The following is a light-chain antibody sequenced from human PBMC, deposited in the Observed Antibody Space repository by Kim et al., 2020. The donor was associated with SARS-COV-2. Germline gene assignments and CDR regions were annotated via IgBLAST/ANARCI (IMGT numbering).Light chain of an antibody. Sequence: APGERATLSCRASQSVRSSYLAWYQQKPGQAPRLLIYGASSRATGIPDRFSGSGSGTDFTLTISRLEPEDFAVYYCQQYGSSLFTFGPGTKVDIK. J-gene: IGKJ3*01. CDR2: GAS. CDR3: QQYGSSLFT. V-gene: IGKV3-20*01. CDR1: QSVRSSY.